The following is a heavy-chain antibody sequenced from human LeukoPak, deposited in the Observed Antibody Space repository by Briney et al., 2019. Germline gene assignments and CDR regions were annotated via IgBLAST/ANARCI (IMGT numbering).Heavy chain of an antibody. CDR1: GFTFSSYS. D-gene: IGHD2-2*01. CDR2: ISSSSSYI. CDR3: ARAPTVVPAAPFDP. V-gene: IGHV3-21*01. Sequence: GGSLRLSCAASGFTFSSYSMNWVRQAPGKGLEWVSSISSSSSYIYYADSVKGRFTISRDNAKNSLYLQMNSLRAEGTAVYYCARAPTVVPAAPFDPWGQGTLVTVSS. J-gene: IGHJ5*02.